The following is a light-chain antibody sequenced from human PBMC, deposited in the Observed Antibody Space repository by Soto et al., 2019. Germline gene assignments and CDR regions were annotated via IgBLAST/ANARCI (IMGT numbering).Light chain of an antibody. Sequence: EIVLTQSPATPSSSPGETATLSCRASQYVGTRLAWYQHKPGQAPRLLIYYTSNRATGIPARFSGSGSGTDFTLTINSLAPEDFAIYYCHQRQSWPRTFGQGTKV. V-gene: IGKV3-11*01. CDR3: HQRQSWPRT. CDR2: YTS. J-gene: IGKJ1*01. CDR1: QYVGTR.